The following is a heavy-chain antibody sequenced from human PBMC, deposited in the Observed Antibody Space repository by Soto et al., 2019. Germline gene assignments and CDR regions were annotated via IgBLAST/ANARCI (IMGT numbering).Heavy chain of an antibody. V-gene: IGHV4-31*03. CDR3: AREMNYYDTSGVSYFDY. D-gene: IGHD3-22*01. J-gene: IGHJ4*02. Sequence: TLSLTCTVSGGSISSGTYHWTWIRQHPEKGLEWIGYIYYSGSTYYNPSLKSRVTISVDTSKNQFSLRLSSVTAADTAVYYCAREMNYYDTSGVSYFDYWGQGTLVTVSS. CDR2: IYYSGST. CDR1: GGSISSGTYH.